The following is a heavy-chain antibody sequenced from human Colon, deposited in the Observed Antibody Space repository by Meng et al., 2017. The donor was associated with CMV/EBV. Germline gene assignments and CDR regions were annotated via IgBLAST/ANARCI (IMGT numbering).Heavy chain of an antibody. CDR3: AKINGGSGSYFGYFDY. D-gene: IGHD3-10*01. Sequence: GESLKISCAASGFTFSSYGMHWVRQAPGQGLEWVAFIRYDGSNKYYADSVKGRFTISRDNSKNTLYLQMNSLRAEDTAVYYCAKINGGSGSYFGYFDYWGQGTLVTVSS. CDR2: IRYDGSNK. J-gene: IGHJ4*02. CDR1: GFTFSSYG. V-gene: IGHV3-30*02.